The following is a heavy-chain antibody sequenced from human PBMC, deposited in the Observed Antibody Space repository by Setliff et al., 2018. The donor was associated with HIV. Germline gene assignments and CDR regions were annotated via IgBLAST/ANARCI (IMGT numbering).Heavy chain of an antibody. J-gene: IGHJ5*02. CDR1: GGSISSSSYY. CDR3: ARFRVERRLSNWFDP. CDR2: IYYSGSA. Sequence: SETLSLTCTVSGGSISSSSYYWGWIRQPPGKGLEWIGSIYYSGSAYYNPSLKSRVTISVDTSKNQFSLRLSSVTAADTAVYYCARFRVERRLSNWFDPWGQGTLVTVSS. D-gene: IGHD1-1*01. V-gene: IGHV4-39*07.